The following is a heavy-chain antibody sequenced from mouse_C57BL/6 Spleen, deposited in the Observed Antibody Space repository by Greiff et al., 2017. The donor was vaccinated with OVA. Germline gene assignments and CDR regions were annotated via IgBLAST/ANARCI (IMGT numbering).Heavy chain of an antibody. D-gene: IGHD2-2*01. V-gene: IGHV1-26*01. CDR1: GYTFTDYY. CDR2: INPNNGGT. CDR3: ALMVTTVYYYAMDY. Sequence: EVQLQQSGPELVKPGASVKISCKASGYTFTDYYMNWVKQSHGKSLEWIGDINPNNGGTSYNQKFKGKATLTVDKSSSTAYMELRSLTSEDSAVYYCALMVTTVYYYAMDYWGQGTSVTVSS. J-gene: IGHJ4*01.